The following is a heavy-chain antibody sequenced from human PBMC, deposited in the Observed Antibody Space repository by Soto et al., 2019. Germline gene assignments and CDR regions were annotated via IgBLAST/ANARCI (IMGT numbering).Heavy chain of an antibody. CDR2: IYYSGST. J-gene: IGHJ4*02. Sequence: PSETLSLTCTVSGGSISSGDYYWSWIRQPPGKGLEWIGYIYYSGSTYYNPSLKSRVTISVDTSKNQFSLKLSSVTAADTAVYYCARETAVSYYFDYWGQGTLVTVSS. V-gene: IGHV4-30-4*01. D-gene: IGHD2-21*02. CDR1: GGSISSGDYY. CDR3: ARETAVSYYFDY.